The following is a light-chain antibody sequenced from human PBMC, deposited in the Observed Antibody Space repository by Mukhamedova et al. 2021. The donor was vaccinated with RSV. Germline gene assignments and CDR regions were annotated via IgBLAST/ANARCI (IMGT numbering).Light chain of an antibody. CDR3: SSYTSSSTYVV. V-gene: IGLV2-14*01. CDR2: EVS. CDR1: SSDVGGYNY. Sequence: GTSSDVGGYNYVSWYQQHPGKAPKLMIYEVSNRASGVSNRFSGSKSGNTASLTISGLQAEDEADYYCSSYTSSSTYVVFGGGTKL. J-gene: IGLJ2*01.